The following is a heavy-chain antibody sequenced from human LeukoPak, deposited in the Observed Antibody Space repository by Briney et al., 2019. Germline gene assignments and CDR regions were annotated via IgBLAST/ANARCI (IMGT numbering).Heavy chain of an antibody. D-gene: IGHD5-24*01. J-gene: IGHJ4*02. CDR1: GFTFSSYS. Sequence: PGGSLTLSCAASGFTFSSYSMIWVRQAPGKGLEWVSSISSSSSYIYYADSVKGRFTISRDNAKNSLYLQMNSLRAEDTAVYDCARGRRDGDNLFDYWGQGTLVTVSS. V-gene: IGHV3-21*01. CDR3: ARGRRDGDNLFDY. CDR2: ISSSSSYI.